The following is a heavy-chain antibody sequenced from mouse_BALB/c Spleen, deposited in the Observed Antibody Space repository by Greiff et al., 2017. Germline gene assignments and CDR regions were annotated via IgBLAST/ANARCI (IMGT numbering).Heavy chain of an antibody. CDR2: ISSGSSTI. D-gene: IGHD2-4*01. J-gene: IGHJ2*01. CDR3: ARSADDYYFDD. CDR1: GFTFSSFG. V-gene: IGHV5-17*02. Sequence: EVQRVESGGGLVQPGGSRKLSCAASGFTFSSFGMHWVRQAPEKGLEWVAYISSGSSTIYYADTVKGRFTISRDNTKNTLFLQMTSLRSEDTAMYYCARSADDYYFDDWGEGTTLTVSS.